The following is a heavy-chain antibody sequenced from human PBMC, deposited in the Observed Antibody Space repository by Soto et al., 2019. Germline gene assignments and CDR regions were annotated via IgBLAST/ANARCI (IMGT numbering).Heavy chain of an antibody. CDR1: GGSISSYY. CDR2: IYYSGST. Sequence: QVQLQESGPGLVKPSETLSLTCTVSGGSISSYYWSWIRQPPGKGLEWIGYIYYSGSTNYNPSLKCRVTISVDTSKNQFSLKLSSVTAADTAVYYCARDSSGWYTNWGQGTLVTVSS. CDR3: ARDSSGWYTN. V-gene: IGHV4-59*01. J-gene: IGHJ4*02. D-gene: IGHD6-19*01.